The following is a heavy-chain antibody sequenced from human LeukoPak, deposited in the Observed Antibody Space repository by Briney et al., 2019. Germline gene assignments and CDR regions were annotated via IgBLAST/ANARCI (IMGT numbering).Heavy chain of an antibody. Sequence: PGGSLRLSCAASGFTFSSYGMHWVRQAPGKGLEWVAFIRYDGSNKYYADSVKGRFTISRDNSKNTLYLQMNSLRAEDTAVYYCAKASWWPGELLRLRGYFDYWGQGTLVTVSS. V-gene: IGHV3-30*02. CDR3: AKASWWPGELLRLRGYFDY. CDR2: IRYDGSNK. CDR1: GFTFSSYG. J-gene: IGHJ4*02. D-gene: IGHD5-12*01.